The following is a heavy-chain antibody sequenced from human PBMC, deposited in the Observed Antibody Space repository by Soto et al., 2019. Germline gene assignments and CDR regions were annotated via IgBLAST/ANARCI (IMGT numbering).Heavy chain of an antibody. V-gene: IGHV3-7*01. CDR1: GLTFSNYW. CDR2: IKQDGREK. CDR3: TKVVGLAGQD. J-gene: IGHJ4*02. D-gene: IGHD1-26*01. Sequence: EVQLEESGGTLVQPGGSLRLSCAASGLTFSNYWMSWVRQAPGKGLEWEANIKQDGREKYYVDSVRGRFTISRDNAKNSLYLQMSSLRAEDTAVYYCTKVVGLAGQDWGQGPLVTVSS.